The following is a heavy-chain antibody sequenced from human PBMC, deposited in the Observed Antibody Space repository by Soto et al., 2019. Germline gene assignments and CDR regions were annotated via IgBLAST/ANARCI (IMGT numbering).Heavy chain of an antibody. CDR3: ARNTGIPVDGPLDH. CDR1: WDSVSSNRAA. CDR2: TYYRSKWYN. Sequence: SQTLSLTWAIYWDSVSSNRAAWNWIRQSPSRGLEWLGRTYYRSKWYNDYAVSVKSRITINPDTSKNQFSLQLKSVTPEDTAVYYCARNTGIPVDGPLDHSGQGTLVTFFS. J-gene: IGHJ4*02. D-gene: IGHD6-19*01. V-gene: IGHV6-1*01.